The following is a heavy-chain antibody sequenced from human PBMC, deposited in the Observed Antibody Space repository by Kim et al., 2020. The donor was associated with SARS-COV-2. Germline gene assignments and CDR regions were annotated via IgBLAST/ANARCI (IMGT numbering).Heavy chain of an antibody. V-gene: IGHV3-23*01. CDR1: GFTFSSYA. J-gene: IGHJ4*02. CDR3: AKDGESGSYYARRNDY. Sequence: GGSLRLSCAASGFTFSSYAMSWVRQAPGKGLEWVSAISGSGGSTYYADSVKGRFTISRDNSKNTLYLQMNSLRAEDTAVYYCAKDGESGSYYARRNDYWGQGTLVTVSS. D-gene: IGHD1-26*01. CDR2: ISGSGGST.